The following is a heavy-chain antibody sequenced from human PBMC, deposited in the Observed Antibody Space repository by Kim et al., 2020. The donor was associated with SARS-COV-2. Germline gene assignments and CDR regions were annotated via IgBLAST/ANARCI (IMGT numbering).Heavy chain of an antibody. Sequence: GESLKISCKGSGYSFTSYWISWVRQMPGKGLEWMGRIDPSDSYTNYSPSFQGHVTISVDKSISTAYLQWSRLKASDTAMYYCARLGIWFGELGGFDYWGQGTLVTVSS. CDR1: GYSFTSYW. J-gene: IGHJ4*02. CDR3: ARLGIWFGELGGFDY. CDR2: IDPSDSYT. V-gene: IGHV5-10-1*01. D-gene: IGHD3-10*01.